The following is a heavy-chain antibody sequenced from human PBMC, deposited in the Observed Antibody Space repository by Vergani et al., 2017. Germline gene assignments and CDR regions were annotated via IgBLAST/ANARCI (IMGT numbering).Heavy chain of an antibody. CDR2: INHSGST. Sequence: QLQLQESGPGLVKPSETLSLTCAVYGGSFSGYYWSWIRQPPGKGLEWIGEINHSGSTNYNPSLKSRVTISVDTSENQFSLKLSSVTAADTAVYYCARGRSPINTMVRGRLPYYYMHVCGKGTTVTVSS. D-gene: IGHD3-10*01. V-gene: IGHV4-34*01. CDR3: ARGRSPINTMVRGRLPYYYMHV. J-gene: IGHJ6*03. CDR1: GGSFSGYY.